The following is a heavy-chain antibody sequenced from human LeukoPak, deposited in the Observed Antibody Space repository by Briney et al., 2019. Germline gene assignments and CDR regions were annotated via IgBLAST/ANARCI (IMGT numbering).Heavy chain of an antibody. V-gene: IGHV4-34*01. Sequence: SETLSLTCAVYGGSFSGYYWSWIRQPPGKGLEWIGEINHSGSTNYNPSLKSRVTISVDTSKNQFSLKLSSVTAADTAVYYCARDTVVPAASDYWGQGTLVTVSS. CDR3: ARDTVVPAASDY. J-gene: IGHJ4*02. D-gene: IGHD2-2*01. CDR2: INHSGST. CDR1: GGSFSGYY.